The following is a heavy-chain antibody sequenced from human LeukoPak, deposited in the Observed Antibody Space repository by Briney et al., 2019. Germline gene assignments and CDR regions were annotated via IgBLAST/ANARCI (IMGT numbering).Heavy chain of an antibody. CDR1: GYTFTSYG. CDR2: ISAYNGNT. CDR3: ARRSGYCSGGSCRSRDWFDP. V-gene: IGHV1-18*01. D-gene: IGHD2-15*01. Sequence: ASVKVSCKASGYTFTSYGISWVRQAPGQGLEWMGWISAYNGNTNYAQKLQGRVTMTTDTSTSTAYMELRSLRSDDTAVYYCARRSGYCSGGSCRSRDWFDPWGQGTLVTVSS. J-gene: IGHJ5*02.